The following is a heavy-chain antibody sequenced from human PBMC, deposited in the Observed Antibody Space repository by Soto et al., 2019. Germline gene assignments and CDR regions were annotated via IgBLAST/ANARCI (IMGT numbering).Heavy chain of an antibody. CDR2: IMPIFRTA. V-gene: IGHV1-69*13. CDR3: ARNKDRPQLGGNYYYILDV. CDR1: GGTFTTAA. J-gene: IGHJ6*02. D-gene: IGHD3-3*02. Sequence: SVKVSCKASGGTFTTAAISWVRQAPGQGLEWMGGIMPIFRTADYAQKFQDRVSITADESTRTAHLELRSLRSEDTAVYFCARNKDRPQLGGNYYYILDVWGQGTTVTVSS.